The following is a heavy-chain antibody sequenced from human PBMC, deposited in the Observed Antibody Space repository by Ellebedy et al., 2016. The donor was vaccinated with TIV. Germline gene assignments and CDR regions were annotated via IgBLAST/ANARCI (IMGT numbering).Heavy chain of an antibody. CDR1: GCSISSGGYY. D-gene: IGHD4-17*01. V-gene: IGHV4-31*03. CDR2: IYYSGST. Sequence: MPSETLSLTCTVSGCSISSGGYYWSWIRQYPGKGLEWIGFIYYSGSTYYNPSLKSRVIISVDTSKNLFSLKLTSVTAADTAVYYCALGVTTRYGLDVWGQGTTVTVSS. CDR3: ALGVTTRYGLDV. J-gene: IGHJ6*02.